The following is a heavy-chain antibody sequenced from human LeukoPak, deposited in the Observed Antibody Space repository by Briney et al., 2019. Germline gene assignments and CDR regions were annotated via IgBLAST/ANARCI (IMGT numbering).Heavy chain of an antibody. CDR1: GFTFNSYG. CDR3: AKARAYQYYYYGMDV. Sequence: GGSLRLSCAASGFTFNSYGMHWVRQAPGKGLEWVTVISYDESNKYYADSAKGRFTISRDDSKNTLYLQMNSLRAEDTAVYYCAKARAYQYYYYGMDVWGQGTTVTVSS. J-gene: IGHJ6*02. V-gene: IGHV3-30*18. CDR2: ISYDESNK. D-gene: IGHD3-16*01.